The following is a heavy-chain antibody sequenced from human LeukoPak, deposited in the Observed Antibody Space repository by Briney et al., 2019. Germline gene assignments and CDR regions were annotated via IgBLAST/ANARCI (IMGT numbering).Heavy chain of an antibody. CDR3: SRDLGYFDY. CDR1: GYTPTVSY. Sequence: GSVRVSCKVSGYTPTVSYMHSVPPAPAQGGECVGRINTNRGGTNYAQKLQGRITKNRDMSISTAYMELSRLRSDDTAVYCCSRDLGYFDYWGQGTLVTVSS. D-gene: IGHD3-10*01. V-gene: IGHV1-2*06. CDR2: INTNRGGT. J-gene: IGHJ4*02.